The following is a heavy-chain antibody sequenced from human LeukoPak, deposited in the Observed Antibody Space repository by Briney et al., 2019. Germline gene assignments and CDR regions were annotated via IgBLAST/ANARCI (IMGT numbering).Heavy chain of an antibody. V-gene: IGHV3-30*02. CDR1: GFTFSDYG. J-gene: IGHJ4*02. Sequence: SGGSLRLTCAASGFTFSDYGMHWVRQAPGKGLVWVAFMRYDGSDKYYADSVKGRFTISRDNSKNTLYPQMNSLRAEDTALYYCAKADRGSYYGLGDYFDYWGQGTPVTVSS. CDR2: MRYDGSDK. D-gene: IGHD1-26*01. CDR3: AKADRGSYYGLGDYFDY.